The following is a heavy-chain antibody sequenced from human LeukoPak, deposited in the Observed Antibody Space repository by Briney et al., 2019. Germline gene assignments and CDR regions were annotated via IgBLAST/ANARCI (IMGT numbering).Heavy chain of an antibody. V-gene: IGHV3-48*03. CDR3: ARDGVFGAFDI. Sequence: PGGFLRLSCAASGFTFSSYEMNWVRQAPGKGLEWVSYISSSGSTIYYADSVKGRFTISRDNAKNSLYLQMNSLRAEDTAVYYCARDGVFGAFDIWGQGTMVTVSS. CDR2: ISSSGSTI. D-gene: IGHD3-10*02. J-gene: IGHJ3*02. CDR1: GFTFSSYE.